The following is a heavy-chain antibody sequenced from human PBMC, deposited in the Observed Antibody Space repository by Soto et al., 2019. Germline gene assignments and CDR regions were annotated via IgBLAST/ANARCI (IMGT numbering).Heavy chain of an antibody. CDR3: ARLRGVGGGGDY. J-gene: IGHJ4*01. D-gene: IGHD3-10*01. V-gene: IGHV5-10-1*01. CDR1: GYRFTISW. Sequence: PGESLKISCATSGYRFTISWITWVRQMPGKGLEWMATIDPTNSNINYNPSFRGHVTLSVDKSASTAYLEWNTVRASDTAKYFCARLRGVGGGGDYWGQGTLVTVSS. CDR2: IDPTNSNI.